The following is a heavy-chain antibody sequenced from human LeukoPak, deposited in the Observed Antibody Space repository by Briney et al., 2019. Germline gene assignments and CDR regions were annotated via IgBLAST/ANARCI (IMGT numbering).Heavy chain of an antibody. Sequence: ASVKVSCKASGGTFSSYAISWVRQAPGQGLEWMGGIIPIFGTANYAQKFQGRVTITADKSTSTAYMELSSLRSEDTAVYYCARVYCSGGSCRNWFDPWGQGTLVTVSS. CDR1: GGTFSSYA. V-gene: IGHV1-69*06. J-gene: IGHJ5*02. CDR3: ARVYCSGGSCRNWFDP. D-gene: IGHD2-15*01. CDR2: IIPIFGTA.